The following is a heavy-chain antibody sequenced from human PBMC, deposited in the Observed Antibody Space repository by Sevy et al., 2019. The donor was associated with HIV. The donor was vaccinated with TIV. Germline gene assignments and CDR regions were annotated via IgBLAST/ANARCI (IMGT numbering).Heavy chain of an antibody. J-gene: IGHJ5*02. Sequence: ASVKVSCKASGYTFDSYGISWVRQAPGQGLEWMGWIGAYNGNIKYAQNIQDRVTMPTDASTSTAYMELRSLRSDDTAVYFCARISTVRGKFNWFDPWGQGTLVTVSS. V-gene: IGHV1-18*01. D-gene: IGHD3-10*01. CDR1: GYTFDSYG. CDR2: IGAYNGNI. CDR3: ARISTVRGKFNWFDP.